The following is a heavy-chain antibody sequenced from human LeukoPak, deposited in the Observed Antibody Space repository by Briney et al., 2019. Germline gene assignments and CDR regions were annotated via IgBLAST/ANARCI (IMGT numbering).Heavy chain of an antibody. CDR3: ARDHEYYDFWSGSCGMDV. D-gene: IGHD3-3*01. V-gene: IGHV3-33*01. CDR1: GFTFSSYG. J-gene: IGHJ6*02. Sequence: GGSLRLSCAASGFTFSSYGMRWVRQAPGRGLEWVAVIWYDGSNKYYADSVKGRFAISRDNSKNTLYLQMNSLRAENTAVYYCARDHEYYDFWSGSCGMDVWGQGTTVTVSS. CDR2: IWYDGSNK.